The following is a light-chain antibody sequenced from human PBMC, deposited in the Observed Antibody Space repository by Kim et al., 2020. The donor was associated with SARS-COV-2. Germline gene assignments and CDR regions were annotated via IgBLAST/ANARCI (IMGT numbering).Light chain of an antibody. Sequence: ASVKLTCTLSSGNSSNVIAWHQQQPEKGPRYLMKLNSNGSHSKGDGIPDRFSGSSSGAERYLTISSLQSEDEADYYCQTWGTGIWVFGGGTQLTVL. CDR2: LNSNGSH. V-gene: IGLV4-69*01. CDR3: QTWGTGIWV. J-gene: IGLJ3*02. CDR1: SGNSSNV.